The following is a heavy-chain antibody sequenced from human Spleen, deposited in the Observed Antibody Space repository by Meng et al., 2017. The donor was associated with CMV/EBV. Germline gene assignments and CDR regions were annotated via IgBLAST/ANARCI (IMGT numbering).Heavy chain of an antibody. J-gene: IGHJ6*02. CDR1: GFTFSNYA. Sequence: GESLKISCAASGFTFSNYAMHWVRQAPGKGLEWVAVISYDGSNKYSADSVKGRFTISRDNSNNTLYLQMNSLRAEDTAVYYCARDFGSYGSYYYGMDVWGQGITVTVSS. D-gene: IGHD5-18*01. CDR3: ARDFGSYGSYYYGMDV. V-gene: IGHV3-30-3*01. CDR2: ISYDGSNK.